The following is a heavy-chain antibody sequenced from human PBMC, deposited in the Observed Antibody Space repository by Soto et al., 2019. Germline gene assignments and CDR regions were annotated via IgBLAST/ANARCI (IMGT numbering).Heavy chain of an antibody. CDR1: GGTFSSYA. V-gene: IGHV1-69*12. CDR2: IIPIFGTA. Sequence: QVQLVQSGAAVKKPGSSVKVSCKASGGTFSSYAISWVRQAPGQGLEWMGGIIPIFGTANYAQKFQGRVTITADESTSTAYMELSSLRSEDTAVYYCASCVVVVAAGYWYFDLWGRGTLVTVSS. D-gene: IGHD2-15*01. J-gene: IGHJ2*01. CDR3: ASCVVVVAAGYWYFDL.